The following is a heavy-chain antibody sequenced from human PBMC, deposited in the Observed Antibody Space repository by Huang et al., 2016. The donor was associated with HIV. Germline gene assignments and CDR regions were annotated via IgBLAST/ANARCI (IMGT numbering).Heavy chain of an antibody. V-gene: IGHV7-4-1*02. CDR2: SNTNTGNP. CDR3: ARDYYDSRGYDIHAVVDY. CDR1: GYTFTRYA. D-gene: IGHD3-22*01. J-gene: IGHJ4*02. Sequence: QVQLVQSGSELRKPGASVKVSCQASGYTFTRYAMNWVRQAPGQGLEWMGWSNTNTGNPTYAQAFTGRFVLSLDTSVSTAYLQISSLEAKDTAVYYCARDYYDSRGYDIHAVVDYWGQGTLVTVSS.